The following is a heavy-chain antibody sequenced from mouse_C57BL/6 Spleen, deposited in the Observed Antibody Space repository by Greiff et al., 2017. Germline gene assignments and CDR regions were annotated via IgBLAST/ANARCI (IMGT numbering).Heavy chain of an antibody. CDR3: ARAYSYYYALDY. J-gene: IGHJ4*01. Sequence: EVQVVESGGGLVKPGGSVKLSCEASGYTFSSYAMSWVRQTPEKGLEWVANISDGGSYTYYPDNVKGRFTLARDNATNNQYLQLSHLTSEDTAMYCSARAYSYYYALDYWGQGTSVTVSS. D-gene: IGHD2-10*01. CDR1: GYTFSSYA. CDR2: ISDGGSYT. V-gene: IGHV5-4*01.